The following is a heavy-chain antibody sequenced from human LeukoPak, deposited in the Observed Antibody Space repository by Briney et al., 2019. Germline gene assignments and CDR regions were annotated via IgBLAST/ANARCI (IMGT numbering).Heavy chain of an antibody. CDR3: VREQWYYYDY. CDR2: ISSTSDNSI. V-gene: IGHV3-11*04. CDR1: GFNIGDYY. J-gene: IGHJ4*02. D-gene: IGHD6-19*01. Sequence: GGSLRLSCAVSGFNIGDYYASWIRQAPGKGLERISYISSTSDNSINYADSVKGRFTIPRDNAKNSVYLQMNNLRAEDTAVYYCVREQWYYYDYWGQGALVTVSS.